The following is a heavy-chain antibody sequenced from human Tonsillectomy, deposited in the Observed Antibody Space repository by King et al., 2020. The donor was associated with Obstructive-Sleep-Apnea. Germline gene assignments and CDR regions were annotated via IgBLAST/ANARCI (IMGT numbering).Heavy chain of an antibody. V-gene: IGHV1-2*02. CDR2: INPNSGGT. D-gene: IGHD6-19*01. J-gene: IGHJ4*02. CDR3: AAVAVATAIYFFDY. CDR1: GYTFTGYY. Sequence: VQLVESGAEVKKPGASVKVSCKASGYTFTGYYMHWVRQSPGQGLEWMVWINPNSGGTNYAQKFQGRVTMTRDTPISTAYMDLSSLRSDDTAVYYCAAVAVATAIYFFDYWGQGTQVTVSS.